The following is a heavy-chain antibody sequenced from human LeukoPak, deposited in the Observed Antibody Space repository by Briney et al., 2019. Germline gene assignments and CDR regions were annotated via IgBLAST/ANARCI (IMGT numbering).Heavy chain of an antibody. Sequence: ASVKVSCKASGYTFTSYGISWVRQAPGQGLEWMGWISAYNGNTNYAQKLQGRVTMTTDTSTSTAYMELRSLRSDDTAVHYCARVVPAAIPRQYYYYYMDVWGKGTTVTVSS. V-gene: IGHV1-18*01. CDR3: ARVVPAAIPRQYYYYYMDV. D-gene: IGHD2-2*01. CDR1: GYTFTSYG. J-gene: IGHJ6*03. CDR2: ISAYNGNT.